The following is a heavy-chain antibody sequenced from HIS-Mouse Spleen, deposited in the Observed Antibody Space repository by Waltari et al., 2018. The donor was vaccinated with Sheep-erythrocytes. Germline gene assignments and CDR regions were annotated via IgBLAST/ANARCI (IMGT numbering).Heavy chain of an antibody. CDR3: AKRRTGDGGLDY. CDR1: GFTFSSYS. CDR2: SRGSGGST. Sequence: EVQLVESGGGLVKPGGSLRLSCAASGFTFSSYSMNWVRQAPGKGLEWVSASRGSGGSTYYADSVKGRFTISRDNSKNTLYLQMNSLRAEDTAVYYCAKRRTGDGGLDYWGQGTLVTVSS. J-gene: IGHJ4*02. V-gene: IGHV3-23*04. D-gene: IGHD7-27*01.